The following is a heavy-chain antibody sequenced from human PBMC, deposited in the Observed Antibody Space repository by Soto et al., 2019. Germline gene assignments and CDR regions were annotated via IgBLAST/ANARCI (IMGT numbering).Heavy chain of an antibody. V-gene: IGHV3-21*04. D-gene: IGHD3-3*01. Sequence: PGGSLRLSCAASGFTFSSYSMNWVRQAPGKGLEWVSSISSSSSYIYYADSVKGRFTISRDNAKNSLYLQMNSLRAEDTAVYYCARGGYDFWTETGPSDAFDIWGQGTMVTVSS. CDR3: ARGGYDFWTETGPSDAFDI. CDR2: ISSSSSYI. CDR1: GFTFSSYS. J-gene: IGHJ3*02.